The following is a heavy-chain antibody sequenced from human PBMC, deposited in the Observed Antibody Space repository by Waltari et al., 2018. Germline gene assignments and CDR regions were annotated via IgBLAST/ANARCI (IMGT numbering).Heavy chain of an antibody. CDR1: GGSFPDFY. J-gene: IGHJ4*01. Sequence: QVHLQQWGAGLLKPSETLSLTCAVPGGSFPDFYWSWIRQSPTKGLEWIGEINRSGSTNYSPSLKSRVTMSVDTSKNQFSLNLSSITAADTAVYYCARGNILGSAWYQRKGSFDSWGQGTLVAVSS. V-gene: IGHV4-34*02. CDR3: ARGNILGSAWYQRKGSFDS. CDR2: INRSGST. D-gene: IGHD6-19*01.